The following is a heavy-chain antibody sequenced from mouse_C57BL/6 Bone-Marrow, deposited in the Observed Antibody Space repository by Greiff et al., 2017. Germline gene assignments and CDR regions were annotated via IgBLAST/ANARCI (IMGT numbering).Heavy chain of an antibody. D-gene: IGHD1-1*01. CDR1: GYTFTSYW. J-gene: IGHJ2*01. CDR3: ARWGGHYCGSSRDY. V-gene: IGHV1-53*01. Sequence: QVQLQQPGTELVKPGASVKLSCKASGYTFTSYWMHWVKQRPGQGLEWIGNINPSNGGTNYNEKFKSKATLTVDKSSSTAYMQLSSLTSEDSAVYCCARWGGHYCGSSRDYWGQGTTLTVSS. CDR2: INPSNGGT.